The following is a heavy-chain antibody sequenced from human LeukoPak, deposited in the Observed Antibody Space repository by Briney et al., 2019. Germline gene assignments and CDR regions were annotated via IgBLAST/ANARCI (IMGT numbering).Heavy chain of an antibody. CDR3: ARDSYGDRFFDY. CDR1: GGSFSGYY. CDR2: INHSGST. J-gene: IGHJ4*02. Sequence: SETLSLTCAVYGGSFSGYYWSWIRQPPGKGLEWIGEINHSGSTNYNPSLKSRVTISVGTSKNQFSLKLSSVTAADTAVYYCARDSYGDRFFDYWGQGTLVTVSS. D-gene: IGHD4-17*01. V-gene: IGHV4-34*01.